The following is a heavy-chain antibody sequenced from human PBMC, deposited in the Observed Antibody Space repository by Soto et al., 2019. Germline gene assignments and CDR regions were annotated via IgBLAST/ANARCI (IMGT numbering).Heavy chain of an antibody. CDR3: ATDGAAGGAMGV. CDR1: GLIFSNYG. D-gene: IGHD6-13*01. Sequence: EVQLVESGGGLVKPGGSLRLSCTASGLIFSNYGMKWVRQAAGKRPEWVSSISSGGEYIDYATSVKGRLTISSDNANNILYLPLTSPGVEDTAVYYCATDGAAGGAMGVWGPGATVSVSS. CDR2: ISSGGEYI. V-gene: IGHV3-21*06. J-gene: IGHJ6*02.